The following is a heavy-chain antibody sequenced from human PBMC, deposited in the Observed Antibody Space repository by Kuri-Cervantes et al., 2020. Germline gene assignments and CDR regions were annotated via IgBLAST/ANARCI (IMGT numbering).Heavy chain of an antibody. CDR1: GFTFSDYY. D-gene: IGHD3-10*01. Sequence: GESLKISCAASGFTFSDYYMSWIRQAPGKGLEWVSYISSSGSTIYYADSVTGRFTSSRDNAKNSLYLQMNSLGAEDTAVYYCAREGSGWGIDYWGQGTLVTVSS. J-gene: IGHJ4*02. CDR2: ISSSGSTI. V-gene: IGHV3-11*04. CDR3: AREGSGWGIDY.